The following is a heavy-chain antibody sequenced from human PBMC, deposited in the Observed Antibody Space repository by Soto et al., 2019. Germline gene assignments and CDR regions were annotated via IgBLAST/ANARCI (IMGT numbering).Heavy chain of an antibody. Sequence: DWMGLINAGNGNTKYSQKFQGRVTITRDTSASTAYMELSSLRSEDTAVYYCARGQGEYSSLTVVGAFDIWGQGTMVTVSS. J-gene: IGHJ3*02. V-gene: IGHV1-3*01. D-gene: IGHD6-6*01. CDR3: ARGQGEYSSLTVVGAFDI. CDR2: INAGNGNT.